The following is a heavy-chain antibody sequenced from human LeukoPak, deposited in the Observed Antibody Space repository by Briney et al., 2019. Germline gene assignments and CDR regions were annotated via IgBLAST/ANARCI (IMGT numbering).Heavy chain of an antibody. CDR2: IKQDGSEK. D-gene: IGHD4-17*01. CDR1: GFTFSSYW. J-gene: IGHJ4*02. Sequence: GGSLRLSCAASGFTFSSYWMSWVRQAPGKGLEWVANIKQDGSEKYYVDSVKGRFTISRDNAKNSLYPQMNSLRAEDTAVYYCARDFYDQTTVTVFDYWGQGTLVTVSS. CDR3: ARDFYDQTTVTVFDY. V-gene: IGHV3-7*01.